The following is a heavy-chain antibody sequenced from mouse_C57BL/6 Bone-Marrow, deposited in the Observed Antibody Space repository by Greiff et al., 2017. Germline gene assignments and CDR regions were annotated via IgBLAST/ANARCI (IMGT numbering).Heavy chain of an antibody. D-gene: IGHD1-1*01. CDR1: GFTFTDYY. V-gene: IGHV7-3*01. J-gene: IGHJ3*01. CDR2: IRNKANGYTT. CDR3: ARFDYYGSSYGTWFAY. Sequence: EVKLVESGGGLVQPGGSLSLSCAASGFTFTDYYMSWVRQPPGKALEWLGFIRNKANGYTTEYSASVKGRFTISRDNSPSILYLQMNALRAEDSATYYCARFDYYGSSYGTWFAYWGKGTLVTVSA.